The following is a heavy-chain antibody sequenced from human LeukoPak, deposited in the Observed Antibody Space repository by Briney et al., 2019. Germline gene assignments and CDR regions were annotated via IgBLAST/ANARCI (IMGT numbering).Heavy chain of an antibody. CDR3: ARSNKVPQGYFNY. CDR1: GYTFTNYA. V-gene: IGHV7-4-1*02. Sequence: GASVKVSCKTSGYTFTNYAINWVRLAPGQGLEWMGWINTDTGNPSYVQDFTGRFVFSLDTSVSTAYLQISGLKAGDTAVYYCARSNKVPQGYFNYWGQGTLVTVSS. J-gene: IGHJ4*02. D-gene: IGHD1/OR15-1a*01. CDR2: INTDTGNP.